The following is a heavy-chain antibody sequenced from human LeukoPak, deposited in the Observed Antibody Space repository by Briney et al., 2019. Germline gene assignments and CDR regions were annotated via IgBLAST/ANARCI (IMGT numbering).Heavy chain of an antibody. CDR1: GYTFTSYA. CDR2: INAGNGNT. CDR3: GRDAIVVVVAATDVSGMDV. Sequence: ASVKVSCKASGYTFTSYAMHWVRQAPGQRLEWMGWINAGNGNTKYSQKFQGRVTITRDTSASTAYMELSSLRSEDTAVYYCGRDAIVVVVAATDVSGMDVWGQGTTVTVSS. V-gene: IGHV1-3*01. D-gene: IGHD2-15*01. J-gene: IGHJ6*02.